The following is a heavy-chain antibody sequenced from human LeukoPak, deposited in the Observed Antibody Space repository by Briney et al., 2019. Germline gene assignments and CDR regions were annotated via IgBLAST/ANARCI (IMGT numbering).Heavy chain of an antibody. CDR2: IYYSGST. CDR1: GGSISSGDYY. V-gene: IGHV4-30-4*01. D-gene: IGHD3-9*01. CDR3: ARANILTGYYHFDY. Sequence: SETLSLTCTVSGGSISSGDYYWSWLRQPPGTGLEWIGYIYYSGSTYYNPSLKSRVTISVDTSKNQFSLKLSSVTAADTAVYYCARANILTGYYHFDYWGQGTLVTVSS. J-gene: IGHJ4*02.